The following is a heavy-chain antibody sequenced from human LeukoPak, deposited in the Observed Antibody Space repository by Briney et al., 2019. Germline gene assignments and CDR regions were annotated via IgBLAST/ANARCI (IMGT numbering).Heavy chain of an antibody. D-gene: IGHD3-3*01. CDR2: ISSSSSYI. Sequence: PGGSLRLSCAASGFTFSSYSMNWVRQAPGKGLEWVSSISSSSSYIYYADSVKGRFTISRDNAKNSLYLQMNSLRAEDTAVYNCARVISTIFNAFDIWGQGTMVTVSS. CDR3: ARVISTIFNAFDI. CDR1: GFTFSSYS. J-gene: IGHJ3*02. V-gene: IGHV3-21*01.